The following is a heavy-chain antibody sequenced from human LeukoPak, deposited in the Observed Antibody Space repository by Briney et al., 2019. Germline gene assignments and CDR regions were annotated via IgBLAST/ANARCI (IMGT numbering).Heavy chain of an antibody. D-gene: IGHD3-3*01. J-gene: IGHJ4*02. CDR2: ISYDGSNK. Sequence: GGSLRLSCEVSGFTFSSNAMHWVRQAPGKGLEWVAVISYDGSNKNFADSVKGRFTVSRDNSKHTLYLHMNSLRSDDTAMYYCATGGKFDFWSGYHTDNWGQGTLVTVSS. CDR1: GFTFSSNA. V-gene: IGHV3-30*04. CDR3: ATGGKFDFWSGYHTDN.